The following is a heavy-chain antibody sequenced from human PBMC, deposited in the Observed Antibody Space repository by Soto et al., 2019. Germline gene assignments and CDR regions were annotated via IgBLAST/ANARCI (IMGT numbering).Heavy chain of an antibody. CDR1: VFTFSRYW. CDR3: TRDIGGKGAY. Sequence: GGSLRLSCAASVFTFSRYWMHWDRQVPGKGLLWVSRSDEYWTTINYADSVKGRFTISRDNARNTLYLEMNSLRAQDTALYYCTRDIGGKGAYWGPGTLVTVSS. D-gene: IGHD3-10*01. V-gene: IGHV3-74*01. J-gene: IGHJ4*02. CDR2: SDEYWTTI.